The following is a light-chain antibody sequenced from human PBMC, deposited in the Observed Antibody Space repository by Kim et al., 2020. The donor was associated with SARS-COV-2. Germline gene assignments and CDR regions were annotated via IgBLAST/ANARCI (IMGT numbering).Light chain of an antibody. CDR2: DAS. CDR3: QQLDSYPVT. V-gene: IGKV1-9*01. Sequence: ASVGDRVTLTCRASQGISSYLAWYQQKPGRAPKLLIYDASTLQSGVPSRFSGSGSGTDFTLTISSLQPEDFATYYCQQLDSYPVTFGQGTRLEIK. CDR1: QGISSY. J-gene: IGKJ5*01.